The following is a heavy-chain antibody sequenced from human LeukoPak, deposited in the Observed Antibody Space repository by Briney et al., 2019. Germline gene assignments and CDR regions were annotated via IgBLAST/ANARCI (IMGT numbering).Heavy chain of an antibody. D-gene: IGHD3-22*01. V-gene: IGHV3-15*01. J-gene: IGHJ4*02. Sequence: GGSLRLSCVASGFTFTNAWMSWVRQAPGKGLDWVAHIKSKTDGGTTDYAAPVKGRFIISRDDSKHTLYLQMNSLKTDDTAVYYCTKYDTSVNFDYWGQGTLVTVSS. CDR3: TKYDTSVNFDY. CDR1: GFTFTNAW. CDR2: IKSKTDGGTT.